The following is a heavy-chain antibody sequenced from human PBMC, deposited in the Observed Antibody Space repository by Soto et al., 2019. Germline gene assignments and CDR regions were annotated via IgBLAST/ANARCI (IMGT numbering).Heavy chain of an antibody. D-gene: IGHD6-13*01. CDR2: IKEDGSEK. V-gene: IGHV3-7*01. Sequence: EVQLVESGGGLVQPGGSLRLSCAASGFTFSSYWMTWVRQAPGKGLEWVANIKEDGSEKYYVDSVKGRFNSYRDNAKNSLYLQMNSLRADDTAVYFCVRAELFAYPIITAAGLDFWGQGTLVTVSS. J-gene: IGHJ4*02. CDR1: GFTFSSYW. CDR3: VRAELFAYPIITAAGLDF.